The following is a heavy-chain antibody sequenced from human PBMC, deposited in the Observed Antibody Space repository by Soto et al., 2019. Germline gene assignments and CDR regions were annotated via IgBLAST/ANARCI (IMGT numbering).Heavy chain of an antibody. CDR2: MNPNSGNT. CDR3: ARGGGTGYRFDY. Sequence: SVKVRCKASGYTFTSYDMKWVRQATGKGLEWMGWMNPNSGNTGYAQKFQGRVTMTRNTSISTAYMELSSLRSEDTAVYYCARGGGTGYRFDYWGQGTLVTVSS. D-gene: IGHD3-16*01. CDR1: GYTFTSYD. V-gene: IGHV1-8*01. J-gene: IGHJ4*02.